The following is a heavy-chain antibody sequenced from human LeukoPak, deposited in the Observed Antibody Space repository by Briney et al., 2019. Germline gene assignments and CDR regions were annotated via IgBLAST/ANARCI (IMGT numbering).Heavy chain of an antibody. CDR2: IFYRGST. CDR3: GTGDAFDI. V-gene: IGHV4-39*07. CDR1: GGSISTSSYY. J-gene: IGHJ3*02. Sequence: SETLSLTCTVSGGSISTSSYYWAWIRQPPGKGLEWLGSIFYRGSTFYNPSLLGRVTMSRDTSKNQFSLKLTSVTAADTAVYYCGTGDAFDIWGQGTMVTVSS. D-gene: IGHD7-27*01.